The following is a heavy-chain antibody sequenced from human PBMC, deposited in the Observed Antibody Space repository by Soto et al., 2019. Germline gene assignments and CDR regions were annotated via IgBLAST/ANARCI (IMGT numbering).Heavy chain of an antibody. Sequence: QVQLQQWGAGLLKPSETLSLTCAVYGGSFSGYYWSWIRQPPGKGLEWIGEINHSGSTNYNPSLKSRVTISVDTSKNQFSLKLSSVTAADTAVYYCARVSGYSYGYYAEYYYFDYWGQGTLVTVSS. V-gene: IGHV4-34*01. CDR1: GGSFSGYY. CDR3: ARVSGYSYGYYAEYYYFDY. J-gene: IGHJ4*02. D-gene: IGHD5-18*01. CDR2: INHSGST.